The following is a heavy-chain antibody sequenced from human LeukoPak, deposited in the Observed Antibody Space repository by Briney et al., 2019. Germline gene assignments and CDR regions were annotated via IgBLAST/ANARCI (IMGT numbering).Heavy chain of an antibody. J-gene: IGHJ4*02. V-gene: IGHV3-23*01. CDR3: AKNTYFYDSSGYNDTHGFDY. D-gene: IGHD3-22*01. CDR1: GFTFSSHA. Sequence: PGGSLRLSCAASGFTFSSHAMTWVRQAPGKGLEWVSVISGRGGSTFYADSVKGLFTISRDNSKNTLYLQIKTLRAEDTGVYYRAKNTYFYDSSGYNDTHGFDYWGQGTMVTVSP. CDR2: ISGRGGST.